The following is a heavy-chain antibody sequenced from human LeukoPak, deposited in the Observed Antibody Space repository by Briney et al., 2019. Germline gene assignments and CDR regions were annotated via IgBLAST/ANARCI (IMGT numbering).Heavy chain of an antibody. V-gene: IGHV3-20*04. CDR1: GFTFDDYG. Sequence: GGSLRLSCAASGFTFDDYGMSWVRQAPGKGLEWVSGTNWNGGSTGYADSVKGRFTISRDNAKNSLYLQMNSLRAEDTAVYYCAELGITMIGGVWGKGTTVTISS. D-gene: IGHD3-10*02. CDR3: AELGITMIGGV. CDR2: TNWNGGST. J-gene: IGHJ6*04.